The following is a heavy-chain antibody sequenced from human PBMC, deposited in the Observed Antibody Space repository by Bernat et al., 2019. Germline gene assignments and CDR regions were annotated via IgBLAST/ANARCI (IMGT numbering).Heavy chain of an antibody. CDR2: INHSGST. D-gene: IGHD3-22*01. Sequence: QVQPQQWGAGLLKPSETLSLTCAVYGGSFSGYYWTWIRQTPGKGLEWIGQINHSGSTNYNPSLKSRVIISVDTSKNQFSLKLSSVTAADTAVYYCARVNYDSSGYYRDDAFDIWGQGTMVTVSS. CDR1: GGSFSGYY. CDR3: ARVNYDSSGYYRDDAFDI. J-gene: IGHJ3*02. V-gene: IGHV4-34*02.